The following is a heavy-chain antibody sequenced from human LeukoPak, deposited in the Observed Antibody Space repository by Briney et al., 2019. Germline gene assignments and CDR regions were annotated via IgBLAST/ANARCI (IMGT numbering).Heavy chain of an antibody. Sequence: ASVKVSCKASGGTFSSYAISWVRQATGQGLEWMGWMNPNSGYTGSAQKFQGRVTMTSDTSISTAYMELSSLTSEDTAVYYCARNYLGLSYWGQGSLVTVSS. D-gene: IGHD7-27*01. CDR2: MNPNSGYT. CDR3: ARNYLGLSY. J-gene: IGHJ4*02. V-gene: IGHV1-8*02. CDR1: GGTFSSYA.